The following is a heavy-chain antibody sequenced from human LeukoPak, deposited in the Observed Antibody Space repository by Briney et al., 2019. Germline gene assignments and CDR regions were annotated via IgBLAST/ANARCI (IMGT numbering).Heavy chain of an antibody. D-gene: IGHD2-2*01. V-gene: IGHV1-18*01. CDR3: ARGGRSVPAASWFDP. Sequence: ASVKVSCKASGYTFTSYGISWVRQAPGQGPEWMGWISAYNGNTNYAQKLQGRVTMTTDTSTSTAYMELRSLRSDDTAVYYCARGGRSVPAASWFDPWGQGTLVTVSS. CDR1: GYTFTSYG. J-gene: IGHJ5*02. CDR2: ISAYNGNT.